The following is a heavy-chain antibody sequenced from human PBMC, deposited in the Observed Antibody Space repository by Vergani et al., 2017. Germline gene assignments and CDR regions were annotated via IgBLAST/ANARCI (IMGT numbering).Heavy chain of an antibody. CDR3: ARVFDYDFWSGYYLYYYYYMDV. D-gene: IGHD3-3*01. Sequence: EVQLVESGGGLVKPGGSLRLSCAASGLTFSSYSMNWVGQAPGKGLDWVSSISSSSSYIYYADSVKGRFTISRDNAKNSLYLQMNSLRADDTAVYYCARVFDYDFWSGYYLYYYYYMDVWGKGTTVTVSS. CDR2: ISSSSSYI. J-gene: IGHJ6*03. CDR1: GLTFSSYS. V-gene: IGHV3-21*01.